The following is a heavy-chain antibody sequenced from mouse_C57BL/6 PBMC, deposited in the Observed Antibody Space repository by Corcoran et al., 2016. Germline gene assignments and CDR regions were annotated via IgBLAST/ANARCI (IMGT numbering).Heavy chain of an antibody. CDR3: AAVTMRGYYYAMDY. J-gene: IGHJ4*01. V-gene: IGHV1-26*01. CDR2: INPNNGGT. D-gene: IGHD2-5*01. Sequence: EVQLQQSGPELVKPGASVKISCKASGYTFTDYYMNWVKQSHGKSLEWIGDINPNNGGTSYNQKFKGKATLTVDKSSSTAYMELRSLTSEDSAVYYCAAVTMRGYYYAMDYWGQGTSVTVSS. CDR1: GYTFTDYY.